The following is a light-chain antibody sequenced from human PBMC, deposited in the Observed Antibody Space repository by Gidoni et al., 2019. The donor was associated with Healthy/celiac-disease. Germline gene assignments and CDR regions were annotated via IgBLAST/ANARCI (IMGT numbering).Light chain of an antibody. CDR1: QSVLYSSNNKNY. V-gene: IGKV4-1*01. CDR3: QQYYSTPRT. J-gene: IGKJ1*01. CDR2: WAS. Sequence: DIVMTHSPDSLAVSLGERATINCKSSQSVLYSSNNKNYLAWYQQKPGPPPKLLIYWASTRESGVPDRFSGSGSGTDFTLTISSLQAEDVAVYYCQQYYSTPRTFGQGTKVEIK.